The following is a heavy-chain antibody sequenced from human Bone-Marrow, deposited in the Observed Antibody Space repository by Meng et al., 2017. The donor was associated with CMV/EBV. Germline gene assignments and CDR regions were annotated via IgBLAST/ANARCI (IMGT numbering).Heavy chain of an antibody. CDR3: ARGRGYCSSTSCPTFDY. J-gene: IGHJ4*02. CDR1: GGSISSYY. V-gene: IGHV4-34*01. D-gene: IGHD2-2*01. Sequence: GSLRLSCTVSGGSISSYYWSWIRQPPGKGLEWIGEINHSGSTNYNPSLKSRVTISVDTSKNQFSLKLSSVTAADTAVYYCARGRGYCSSTSCPTFDYWGQGTLVTVSS. CDR2: INHSGST.